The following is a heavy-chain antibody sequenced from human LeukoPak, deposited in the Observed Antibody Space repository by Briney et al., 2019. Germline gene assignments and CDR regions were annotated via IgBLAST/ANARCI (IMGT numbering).Heavy chain of an antibody. J-gene: IGHJ4*02. Sequence: GASVKVSCKASGYTFTSYGISWVPQAPGQGLEWMGWISAYNGNTNYAQKLQGRVTMTTDTSTSTAYMELRSLRSDDTAVYYCARRVGIAARPGRYYFDYWGQGTLVTVSS. CDR3: ARRVGIAARPGRYYFDY. V-gene: IGHV1-18*01. D-gene: IGHD6-6*01. CDR2: ISAYNGNT. CDR1: GYTFTSYG.